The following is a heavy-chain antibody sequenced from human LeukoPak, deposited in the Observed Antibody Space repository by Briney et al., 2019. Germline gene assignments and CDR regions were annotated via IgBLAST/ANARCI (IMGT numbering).Heavy chain of an antibody. CDR3: ARADIVVVPAASLFNYYYGMDV. CDR1: GYTFTSYG. V-gene: IGHV1-8*02. Sequence: ASVKVSCKASGYTFTSYGISWVRQATGQGLEWMGWMNPNSGNTGYAQKFQGRVTMTRNTSISTAYMELSSLRSEDTAVYYCARADIVVVPAASLFNYYYGMDVWGQGTTVTVSS. CDR2: MNPNSGNT. D-gene: IGHD2-2*01. J-gene: IGHJ6*02.